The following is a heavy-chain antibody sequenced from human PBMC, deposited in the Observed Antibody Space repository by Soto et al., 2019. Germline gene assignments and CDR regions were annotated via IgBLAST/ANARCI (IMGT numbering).Heavy chain of an antibody. CDR1: GFTFSSYA. D-gene: IGHD1-26*01. CDR2: ISGSGGST. J-gene: IGHJ4*02. Sequence: PGGSLRLSCAASGFTFSSYAMSWVRQAPGKGLEWVSAISGSGGSTYYADSVKGRFTISRDNSKNTLYLQMNSLRAEDTAVYYCARGWEWELRPGTFDYWGQGTLVTVSS. CDR3: ARGWEWELRPGTFDY. V-gene: IGHV3-23*01.